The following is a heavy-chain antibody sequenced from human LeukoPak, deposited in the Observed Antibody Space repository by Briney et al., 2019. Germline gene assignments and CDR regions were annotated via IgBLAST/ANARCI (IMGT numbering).Heavy chain of an antibody. CDR1: GFTFSSYA. V-gene: IGHV3-21*01. D-gene: IGHD4-17*01. CDR3: ARATVTMGEGYRVDV. CDR2: ISTSSSYI. J-gene: IGHJ6*04. Sequence: PGGSLRLSCAASGFTFSSYATHWVRQAPGKGLEWVSSISTSSSYIYYADSLKGRFTISRDNAKNSLYLQMNSLRAEDTAVYYCARATVTMGEGYRVDVWGKGTTVTVSS.